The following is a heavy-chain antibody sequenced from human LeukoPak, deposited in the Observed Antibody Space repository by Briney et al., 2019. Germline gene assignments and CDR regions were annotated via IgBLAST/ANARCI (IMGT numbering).Heavy chain of an antibody. CDR2: IYTSGST. CDR1: GGSISSYY. D-gene: IGHD3-3*01. Sequence: SETLSLTCTVSGGSISSYYWSWIRQPAGKGLEWIGRIYTSGSTNYNPSLKSRVTMSVDTFKNQFSLKLSSVTAADTAVYYCARDGNYDFWSGYPPGWFDPWGQGTLVTVSS. V-gene: IGHV4-4*07. CDR3: ARDGNYDFWSGYPPGWFDP. J-gene: IGHJ5*02.